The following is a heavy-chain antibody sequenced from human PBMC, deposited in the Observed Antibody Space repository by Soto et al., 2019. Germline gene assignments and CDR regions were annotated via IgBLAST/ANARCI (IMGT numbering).Heavy chain of an antibody. Sequence: GFGVKKPGASVRVSCKASDYTFTSYGIAWVRQAPGQGLEWMGWISGYNGNTNYARSLRGRVAMTTDTSTSTAYMELRSLRSDDTAVYYCARSGSSWNLREFDYWGQGTLVTVSS. V-gene: IGHV1-18*01. CDR2: ISGYNGNT. D-gene: IGHD6-13*01. CDR3: ARSGSSWNLREFDY. J-gene: IGHJ4*02. CDR1: DYTFTSYG.